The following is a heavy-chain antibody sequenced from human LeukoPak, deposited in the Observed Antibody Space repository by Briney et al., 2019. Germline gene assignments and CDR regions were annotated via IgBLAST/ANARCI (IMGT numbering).Heavy chain of an antibody. Sequence: SETLSLTCTVSGGSFSGYYWSWIRQPPGKGLEWIGEINHSGSTNYNPSLKSRVTISVDTSKNQFSLKLSSVTAADTAVYYCARWGKRLIAAAALFDYWGQGTLVTVSS. V-gene: IGHV4-34*01. CDR3: ARWGKRLIAAAALFDY. J-gene: IGHJ4*02. D-gene: IGHD6-13*01. CDR2: INHSGST. CDR1: GGSFSGYY.